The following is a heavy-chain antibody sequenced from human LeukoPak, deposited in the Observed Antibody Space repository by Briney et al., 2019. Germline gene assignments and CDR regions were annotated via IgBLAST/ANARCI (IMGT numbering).Heavy chain of an antibody. CDR3: ARRYCSGGSCYDGDYYYGMDV. Sequence: SVKVSCKASGGTFSSYAISWVRQAPGQGLEWMGRIIPILGIANYAQKFQGRVTITADKSTSTAYMELSSLRSEDTAVYYCARRYCSGGSCYDGDYYYGMDVWGQGTTVTVSS. V-gene: IGHV1-69*04. CDR1: GGTFSSYA. CDR2: IIPILGIA. J-gene: IGHJ6*02. D-gene: IGHD2-15*01.